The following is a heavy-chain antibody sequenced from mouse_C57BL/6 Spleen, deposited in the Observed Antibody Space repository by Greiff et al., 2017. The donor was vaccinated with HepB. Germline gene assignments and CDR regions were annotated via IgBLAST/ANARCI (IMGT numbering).Heavy chain of an antibody. J-gene: IGHJ4*01. V-gene: IGHV1-18*01. CDR2: INPNNGGT. CDR1: GYTFTDYN. D-gene: IGHD1-1*01. Sequence: EVQLQQSGPELVKPGASVKIPCKASGYTFTDYNMDWVKQSHGKSLEWIGDINPNNGGTIYNQKFKGKATLTVDKSSSTAYMELRSLTSEDTAVYYCARYYGSSYLYAMDYWGQGTSVTVSS. CDR3: ARYYGSSYLYAMDY.